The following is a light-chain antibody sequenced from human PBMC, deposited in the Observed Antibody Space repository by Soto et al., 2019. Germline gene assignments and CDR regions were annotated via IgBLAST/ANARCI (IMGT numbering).Light chain of an antibody. CDR3: QQYSSSPLT. V-gene: IGKV3-20*01. Sequence: EIVFTQSPGTLSLSPGERATLSWRTSQSVSSSYLAWYQQKPGQAPRLIIHSASSRATGIPDRFSGSGSGTDCTLTISRLEPEDFAVYYCQQYSSSPLTLGGGTKVDIK. J-gene: IGKJ4*01. CDR2: SAS. CDR1: QSVSSSY.